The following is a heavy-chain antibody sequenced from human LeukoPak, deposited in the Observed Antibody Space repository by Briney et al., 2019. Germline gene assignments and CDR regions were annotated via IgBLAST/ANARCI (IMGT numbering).Heavy chain of an antibody. CDR1: GFTFDDYG. V-gene: IGHV3-20*04. J-gene: IGHJ3*02. Sequence: GGSLRLSCAASGFTFDDYGMSWVRQAPGKGLEWVSGINWNGVSTGYADSVKGRFTISRDNANNSLYLQMDSLRVEDTALYYCARDDYYDSSDAFDIWGQGTMVTVSS. CDR3: ARDDYYDSSDAFDI. CDR2: INWNGVST. D-gene: IGHD3-22*01.